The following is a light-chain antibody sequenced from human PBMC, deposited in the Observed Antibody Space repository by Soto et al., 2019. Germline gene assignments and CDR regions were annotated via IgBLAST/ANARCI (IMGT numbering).Light chain of an antibody. J-gene: IGKJ1*01. CDR3: QQYETYTGT. CDR2: DAS. V-gene: IGKV1-5*01. Sequence: DIQMTQSPSSLSASVGDRVTISSRAIQRISSSFNCYQQKPGDAPKLXIYDASALQRGVPSRFSGSGSGTKFTLTIASLQPDDVATYYCQQYETYTGTFGPGTKVDIK. CDR1: QRISSS.